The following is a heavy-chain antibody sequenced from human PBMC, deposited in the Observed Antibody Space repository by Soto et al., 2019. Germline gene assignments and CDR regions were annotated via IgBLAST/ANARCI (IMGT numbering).Heavy chain of an antibody. CDR3: AREGDSSGPDFDY. V-gene: IGHV5-10-1*01. CDR1: GYNFISSW. Sequence: GESLKISCKGSGYNFISSWISWVRQMPGKGLEWMGKINPSDSYTNYSPSFQGHLTISRDHSHMYLQMDSLKTEDTAVYYCAREGDSSGPDFDYWGQGTLVTVSS. D-gene: IGHD3-22*01. CDR2: INPSDSYT. J-gene: IGHJ4*02.